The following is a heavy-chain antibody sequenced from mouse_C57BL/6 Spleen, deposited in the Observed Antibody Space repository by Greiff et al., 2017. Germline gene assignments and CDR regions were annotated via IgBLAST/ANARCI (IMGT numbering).Heavy chain of an antibody. V-gene: IGHV1-53*01. CDR2: INPSNGGT. CDR3: AYSNYPYWYFDV. Sequence: QVQLQQPGTELVKPGASVKLSCKASGYTFTSYWMHWVKQRPGQGLEWIGNINPSNGGTNYNEKFKSKATLTVAKSSSTAYMQLSSLTSEDSAVYYCAYSNYPYWYFDVWGTGTTVTVSS. J-gene: IGHJ1*03. D-gene: IGHD2-5*01. CDR1: GYTFTSYW.